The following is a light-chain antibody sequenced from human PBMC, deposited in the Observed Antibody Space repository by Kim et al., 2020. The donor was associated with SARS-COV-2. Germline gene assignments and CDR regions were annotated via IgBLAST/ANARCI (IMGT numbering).Light chain of an antibody. CDR3: SAWDSSLSAWV. J-gene: IGLJ3*02. CDR2: RNN. Sequence: RQTAKLTCTGNSKNVGNQGAAWLQQHQSHPPKLLSYRNNNRPSEISERLSASRSGNIASLTITGLQPEDEADYYCSAWDSSLSAWVFGGGTQLTVL. V-gene: IGLV10-54*01. CDR1: SKNVGNQG.